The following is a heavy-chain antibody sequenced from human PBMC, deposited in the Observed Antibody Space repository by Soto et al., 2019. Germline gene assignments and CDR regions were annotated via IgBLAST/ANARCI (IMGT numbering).Heavy chain of an antibody. D-gene: IGHD6-19*01. CDR2: ISAYNGNT. J-gene: IGHJ4*02. Sequence: GASVKVSCKASGYTFTSYGISWVRQAPGQGLEWMGWISAYNGNTNYAQKLQGRVTMTTDTSTSTAYMELRSLRSDDTAVYYCARDQPGIAVAGNFDYWGQGTLVTVS. V-gene: IGHV1-18*01. CDR1: GYTFTSYG. CDR3: ARDQPGIAVAGNFDY.